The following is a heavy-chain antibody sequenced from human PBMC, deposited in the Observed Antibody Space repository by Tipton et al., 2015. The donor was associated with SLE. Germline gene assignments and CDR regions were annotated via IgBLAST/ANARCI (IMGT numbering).Heavy chain of an antibody. Sequence: SLRLSCAASGFTFSDYYMNWVRQAPGKGLEWVSSISSSSTKHSADSVKGRFTISRDNAKNTLYLQMNSLRAEDTAVYYCAKEGMVVTPMDYWGQGTLVTVSS. CDR1: GFTFSDYY. D-gene: IGHD4-23*01. V-gene: IGHV3-69-1*01. CDR2: ISSSSTK. CDR3: AKEGMVVTPMDY. J-gene: IGHJ4*02.